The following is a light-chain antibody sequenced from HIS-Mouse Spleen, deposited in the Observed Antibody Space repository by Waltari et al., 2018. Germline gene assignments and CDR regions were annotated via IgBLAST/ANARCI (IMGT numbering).Light chain of an antibody. V-gene: IGKV1-8*01. CDR1: QGISSY. CDR3: QQYYSYPLT. J-gene: IGKJ3*01. CDR2: AAS. Sequence: IQMTQSPSSLSASVGDRVTITCRASQGISSYLAWYQQKPGKAPKLLIYAASTLQSGVPSRFSGSGSGTDFTLTISCLQSEDFATYYCQQYYSYPLTFGPGTKVDIK.